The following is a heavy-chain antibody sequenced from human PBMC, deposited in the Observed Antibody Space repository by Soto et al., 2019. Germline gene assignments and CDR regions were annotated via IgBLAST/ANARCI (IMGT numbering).Heavy chain of an antibody. V-gene: IGHV1-18*04. D-gene: IGHD3-10*01. Sequence: ASVKVSCKASGYTFTSYGIGWVRQAPGQGLEWMGWISAYNGNTNYAQKLQGRVTMTTDTSTSTAYMELRSLRSDDTAVYYCARDRPLLWFGELLFDIWGQGTMVAVSS. CDR1: GYTFTSYG. CDR3: ARDRPLLWFGELLFDI. CDR2: ISAYNGNT. J-gene: IGHJ3*02.